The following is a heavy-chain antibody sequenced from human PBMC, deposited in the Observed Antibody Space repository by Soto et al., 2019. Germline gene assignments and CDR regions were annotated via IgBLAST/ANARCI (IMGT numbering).Heavy chain of an antibody. D-gene: IGHD2-15*01. Sequence: GGSLRLSCAASGFTFSSYAMSWVRQAPGKGLEWVSAISGSGGSTYYADSVKGRFTISRDNSKNTLYLQMNSLRAEDTAVYYCAKGGRYCSGGSCYFHYYYMDVWGKGTTVTVSS. CDR1: GFTFSSYA. J-gene: IGHJ6*03. CDR3: AKGGRYCSGGSCYFHYYYMDV. CDR2: ISGSGGST. V-gene: IGHV3-23*01.